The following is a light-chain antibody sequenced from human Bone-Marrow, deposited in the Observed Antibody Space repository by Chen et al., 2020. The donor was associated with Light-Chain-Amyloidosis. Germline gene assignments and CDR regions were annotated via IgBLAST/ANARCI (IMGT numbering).Light chain of an antibody. J-gene: IGLJ3*02. CDR3: QVWDRSSDRPV. CDR1: NIGSTS. Sequence: SYVLTQPSSVSVAPGQTATIACGGNNIGSTSVHWYQQTPGQAPLLVVYDDSDRPSGIPERLSGSNSGNTANQTISRVEAGDEADYYCQVWDRSSDRPVFGGGTKLTVL. CDR2: DDS. V-gene: IGLV3-21*02.